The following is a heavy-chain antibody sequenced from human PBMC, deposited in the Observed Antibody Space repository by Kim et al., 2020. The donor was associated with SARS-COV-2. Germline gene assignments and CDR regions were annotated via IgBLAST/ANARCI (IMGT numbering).Heavy chain of an antibody. V-gene: IGHV3-23*01. D-gene: IGHD6-19*01. CDR3: AKGAGAPLFFDY. Sequence: YYADSGKGRFPISRDNSKNTLFLQMNNLRAEDTAVYYCAKGAGAPLFFDYWGQGTLVTVSS. J-gene: IGHJ4*02.